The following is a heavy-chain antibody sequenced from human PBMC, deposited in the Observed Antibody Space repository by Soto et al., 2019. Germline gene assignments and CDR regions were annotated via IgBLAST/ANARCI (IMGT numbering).Heavy chain of an antibody. Sequence: SETLSLTCTVSGGSISSYYWSWIRQPPGKGLEWIGYIYYSGSTNYNPSLKSRVTISVDTSKNQFSLKLRSVTAADTAVYYCARLVAGGWFDPWGQGTLVTVSS. CDR3: ARLVAGGWFDP. CDR2: IYYSGST. V-gene: IGHV4-59*08. D-gene: IGHD2-15*01. J-gene: IGHJ5*02. CDR1: GGSISSYY.